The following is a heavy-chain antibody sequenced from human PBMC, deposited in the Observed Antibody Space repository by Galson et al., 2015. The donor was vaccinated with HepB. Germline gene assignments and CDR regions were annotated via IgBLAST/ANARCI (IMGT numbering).Heavy chain of an antibody. Sequence: SLRLSCAASGFTFSSYSMNWVRQAPGKGLEWVSSISSSSSYIYYADSVKGRFTISRDNAKNSLYLQMNSLRAEDTAVYYCARDCGSTSCSYYYSMDVWGQGTTVTVSS. CDR3: ARDCGSTSCSYYYSMDV. V-gene: IGHV3-21*01. CDR1: GFTFSSYS. J-gene: IGHJ6*02. CDR2: ISSSSSYI. D-gene: IGHD2-2*01.